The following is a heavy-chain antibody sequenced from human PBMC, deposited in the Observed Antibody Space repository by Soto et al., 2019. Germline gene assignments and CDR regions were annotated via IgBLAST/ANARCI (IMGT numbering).Heavy chain of an antibody. CDR2: TYYRSQWYN. V-gene: IGHV6-1*01. Sequence: HVQLQQSGPGLVKPSQTLSLTCAISGDSVSSDSASWNWIRQSPSRGLEWLGRTYYRSQWYNDYEVPVKSLITINSDTSKIHFPLQRNTVGPADTAVYSWARADGEGEGIVTSWGQGTLVTVSS. J-gene: IGHJ5*02. CDR3: ARADGEGEGIVTS. CDR1: GDSVSSDSAS. D-gene: IGHD3-16*01.